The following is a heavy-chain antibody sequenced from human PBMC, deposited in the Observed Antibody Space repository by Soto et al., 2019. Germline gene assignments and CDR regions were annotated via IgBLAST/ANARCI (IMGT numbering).Heavy chain of an antibody. Sequence: SETLSLTCTVSGGSISSYYLSWIRQPPGKGLEWIGYIYYSGSTNYNPSLKSRVTISVDTSKNQFSLKLSSVTAADTAVYYCARTYSSAWGYYYYYMDVWGKGTTVTVSS. J-gene: IGHJ6*03. D-gene: IGHD6-19*01. V-gene: IGHV4-59*01. CDR2: IYYSGST. CDR3: ARTYSSAWGYYYYYMDV. CDR1: GGSISSYY.